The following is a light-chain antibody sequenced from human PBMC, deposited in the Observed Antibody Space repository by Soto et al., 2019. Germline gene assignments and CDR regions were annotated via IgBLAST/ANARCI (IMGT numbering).Light chain of an antibody. J-gene: IGLJ2*01. CDR2: EVS. V-gene: IGLV2-14*01. Sequence: QSALTQPASVSGSPGQSNTISCTGTSSDVGTYNYVSWYQHLPGKAPKLMIYEVSNRPSGVSNRFSGSKSGNTASLTISGLQAEDEADYYCSSYTTSSYVVFGGGTKLTVL. CDR1: SSDVGTYNY. CDR3: SSYTTSSYVV.